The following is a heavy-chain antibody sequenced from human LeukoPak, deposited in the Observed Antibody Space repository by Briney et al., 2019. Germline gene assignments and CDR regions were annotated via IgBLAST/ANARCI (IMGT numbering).Heavy chain of an antibody. Sequence: SETLSLTCTVSGGSISSYHWSWIRQPPGKGLEWIGYMYYSGSTNYNPSLKSRVTISVDTSKNQFSLKLSSVTAADTAVYYCARGLVYSSGYYYGMDVWGQGTTVTVSS. CDR1: GGSISSYH. V-gene: IGHV4-59*01. J-gene: IGHJ6*02. D-gene: IGHD6-19*01. CDR2: MYYSGST. CDR3: ARGLVYSSGYYYGMDV.